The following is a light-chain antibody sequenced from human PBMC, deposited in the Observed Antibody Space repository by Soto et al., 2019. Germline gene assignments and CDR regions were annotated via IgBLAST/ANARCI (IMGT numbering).Light chain of an antibody. CDR2: DAA. Sequence: EIVLTQSPATLSLSPGERATLSCRASQSVSSYLAWYQQKPGQAPRLLIYDAANRATGSPARFSASGSETDFTPTIISLETEDFAVYYCQQRSNWPRWTFGPGTQVEIK. V-gene: IGKV3-11*01. J-gene: IGKJ1*01. CDR1: QSVSSY. CDR3: QQRSNWPRWT.